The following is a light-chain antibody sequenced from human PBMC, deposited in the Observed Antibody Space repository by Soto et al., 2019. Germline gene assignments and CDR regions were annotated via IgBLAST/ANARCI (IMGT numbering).Light chain of an antibody. J-gene: IGKJ2*01. CDR2: WAS. Sequence: DIVMTQSPDSLAVSLGERATINCKSSQTVVYSTSSQSYLARYQQKPGQPPKLLIYWASTRESGVPDRFSGSGSGTDFTLTISTLQAEDVAIYYCQQYYDTPYTFGQGTKLVIK. V-gene: IGKV4-1*01. CDR3: QQYYDTPYT. CDR1: QTVVYSTSSQSY.